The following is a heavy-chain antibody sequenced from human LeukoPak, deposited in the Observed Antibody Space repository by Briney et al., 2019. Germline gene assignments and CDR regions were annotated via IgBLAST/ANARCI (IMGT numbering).Heavy chain of an antibody. CDR2: IYSGGST. Sequence: PGGSLRLSCAASGFTVSSNYMSWVRQAPGKGLEWVSVIYSGGSTYYADSVKGRFTISRDNSKNTLYLQMNSLRAEDTAVYYCAKAALPYCGGDCRNDYWGQGTLVTVSS. D-gene: IGHD2-21*02. CDR3: AKAALPYCGGDCRNDY. J-gene: IGHJ4*02. V-gene: IGHV3-53*01. CDR1: GFTVSSNY.